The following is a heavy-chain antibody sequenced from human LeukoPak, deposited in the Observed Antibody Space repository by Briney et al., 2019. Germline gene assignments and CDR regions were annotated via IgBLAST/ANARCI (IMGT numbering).Heavy chain of an antibody. CDR1: GFTFSSYA. CDR2: ISYDGSNK. Sequence: PGRSLRLSCAASGFTFSSYAMHWVRQAPGKGLEWVAVISYDGSNKYYADSVKGRFTIFRDNSKNTLYLQMNSLRAEDTAVYYCARDRGDGYNFHYYYYMDVWGKGTTVTVSS. CDR3: ARDRGDGYNFHYYYYMDV. J-gene: IGHJ6*03. V-gene: IGHV3-30*01. D-gene: IGHD5-24*01.